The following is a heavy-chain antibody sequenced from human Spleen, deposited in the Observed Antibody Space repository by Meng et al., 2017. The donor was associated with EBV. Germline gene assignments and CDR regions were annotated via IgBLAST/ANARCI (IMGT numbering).Heavy chain of an antibody. D-gene: IGHD1-26*01. J-gene: IGHJ4*02. Sequence: GQLVESGGVAVPHGMARILTWEASGFTFCIYSMHWVRKALGKGLEWFAVISYDGRNKYYADSVKGRFTISRDNSKNTQYLQMNSLRAEDTAVNYCARSGGSFDFWGQGTLVTVSS. V-gene: IGHV3-30*04. CDR2: ISYDGRNK. CDR1: GFTFCIYS. CDR3: ARSGGSFDF.